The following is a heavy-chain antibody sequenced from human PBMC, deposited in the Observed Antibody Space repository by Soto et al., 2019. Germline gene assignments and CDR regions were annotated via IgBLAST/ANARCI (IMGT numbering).Heavy chain of an antibody. V-gene: IGHV3-7*01. Sequence: GGSLRLSCAASGFTFSSYWMSWVRQAPGKGLEWVANIKQDGSEKYYVDSVKGRFTISRANAKNLLNLQMNSLRAEDTAVYSGASEATVGVVVVAATPGAHDAFDIWGQGTMVTVSS. CDR3: ASEATVGVVVVAATPGAHDAFDI. CDR2: IKQDGSEK. J-gene: IGHJ3*02. CDR1: GFTFSSYW. D-gene: IGHD2-15*01.